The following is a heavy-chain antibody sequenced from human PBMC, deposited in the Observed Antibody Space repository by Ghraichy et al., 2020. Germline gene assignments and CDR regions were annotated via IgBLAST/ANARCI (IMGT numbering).Heavy chain of an antibody. CDR2: FNWNSGDI. V-gene: IGHV3-9*01. D-gene: IGHD1-26*01. J-gene: IGHJ4*02. Sequence: GGSLRLSCAASGFTFDDYAMHWVRQAPGKGLEWVSGFNWNSGDIGYADSVRGRFTISRDNAKNSLFLQMNSLRAEDTALYYCAKSASAVGATSGFDYWGQGTLVTVSS. CDR1: GFTFDDYA. CDR3: AKSASAVGATSGFDY.